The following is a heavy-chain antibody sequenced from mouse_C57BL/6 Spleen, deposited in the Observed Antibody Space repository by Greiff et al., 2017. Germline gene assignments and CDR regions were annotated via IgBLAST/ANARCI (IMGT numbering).Heavy chain of an antibody. Sequence: QVQLQQPGAELVRPGTSVKLSCKASGYTFTSYWMPWVKQRPGQGLEWIGVIDPSGSYTKYNQKFKGKATLTVDTSSSTAYMQLSSLTSEDSAVYYCARGRRYWYFDVWGTGTTVTVSS. D-gene: IGHD6-1*01. J-gene: IGHJ1*03. CDR1: GYTFTSYW. CDR3: ARGRRYWYFDV. V-gene: IGHV1-59*01. CDR2: IDPSGSYT.